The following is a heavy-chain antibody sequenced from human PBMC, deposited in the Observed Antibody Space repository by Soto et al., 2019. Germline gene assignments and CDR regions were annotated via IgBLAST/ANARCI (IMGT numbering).Heavy chain of an antibody. J-gene: IGHJ6*02. CDR3: ARSTGYYYYYGVGV. V-gene: IGHV2-70*13. CDR2: IDWDNNK. D-gene: IGHD1-1*01. Sequence: SGPTLVNPTQTLTLTCTVSGFSVSTSGMCVSWIRQPPGKALEWLALIDWDNNKYYSTSLKTRRTISKDTSKNQVVLTMTDVDPVDIATYYCARSTGYYYYYGVGVWGQGTTVIVSS. CDR1: GFSVSTSGMC.